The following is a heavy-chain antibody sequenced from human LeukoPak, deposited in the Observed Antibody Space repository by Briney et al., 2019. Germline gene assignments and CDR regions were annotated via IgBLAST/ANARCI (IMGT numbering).Heavy chain of an antibody. Sequence: GASVKVSCKASVYTFTGYYMHWVRQAPGQGLAWMGWINPNSGGTNNAQKFQGRVTMTRDTSISTAYMELSRLRSDDTAVYYCARDQVIQLWLTYYFDYWGQGTLVTVSS. CDR1: VYTFTGYY. D-gene: IGHD5-18*01. V-gene: IGHV1-2*02. CDR3: ARDQVIQLWLTYYFDY. CDR2: INPNSGGT. J-gene: IGHJ4*02.